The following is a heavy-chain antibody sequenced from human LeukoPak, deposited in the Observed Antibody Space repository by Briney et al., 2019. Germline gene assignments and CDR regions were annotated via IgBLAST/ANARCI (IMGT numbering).Heavy chain of an antibody. V-gene: IGHV4-39*01. CDR2: IYYSGTT. CDR1: GGSISSPNHD. Sequence: SETLSLTCSVSGGSISSPNHDWARIRQPPGQGLEWIGSIYYSGTTYYNLSLKSRVTLSVDTSQNQFSLKLSSVTAADTAIYYCARQGPTWPFDYWGQGTLVTVSS. J-gene: IGHJ4*02. CDR3: ARQGPTWPFDY. D-gene: IGHD5-24*01.